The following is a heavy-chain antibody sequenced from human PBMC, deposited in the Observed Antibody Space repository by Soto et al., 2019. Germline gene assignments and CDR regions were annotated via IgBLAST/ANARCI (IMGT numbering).Heavy chain of an antibody. CDR2: INHSGST. CDR1: GGSFSGYY. V-gene: IGHV4-34*01. CDR3: ATTVTTYWFDP. J-gene: IGHJ5*02. Sequence: SETLSLTCAVYGGSFSGYYWSWIRQPPGKGLEWIGEINHSGSTNYNPSLKSRVTISVDTSKNQFSLKLSSVTAADTAVYYCATTVTTYWFDPWGQGTLVTVSS. D-gene: IGHD4-4*01.